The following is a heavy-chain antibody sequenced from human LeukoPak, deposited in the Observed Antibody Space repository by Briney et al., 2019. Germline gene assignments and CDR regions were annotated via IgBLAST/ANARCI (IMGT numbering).Heavy chain of an antibody. CDR1: GYSISSGYY. J-gene: IGHJ5*02. CDR3: ASLPATADLNWFDP. V-gene: IGHV4-38-2*02. D-gene: IGHD2-2*01. CDR2: IYHSGST. Sequence: SETLSLTCTVSGYSISSGYYWGWIRQPPGKGLEWIGSIYHSGSTYYNPSLKSRVTISVDTSKNQFSLKLSSVTAADTAVYYCASLPATADLNWFDPWGQGTLVTVSS.